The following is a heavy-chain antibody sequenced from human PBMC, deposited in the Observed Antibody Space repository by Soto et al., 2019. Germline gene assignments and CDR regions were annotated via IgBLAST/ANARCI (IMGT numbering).Heavy chain of an antibody. CDR3: ARSRVITASSAY. CDR2: MNPSTGNT. Sequence: VPLVQSGPEVKKPGASVKVSCKASGYTFTSYDITWVRQATGQGLEWMGWMNPSTGNTGYPQKFQGRVTMTRNTSISTVYMELGSLTSGDTAVYFCARSRVITASSAYWGQGTLVTVSS. V-gene: IGHV1-8*02. D-gene: IGHD3-10*01. CDR1: GYTFTSYD. J-gene: IGHJ4*02.